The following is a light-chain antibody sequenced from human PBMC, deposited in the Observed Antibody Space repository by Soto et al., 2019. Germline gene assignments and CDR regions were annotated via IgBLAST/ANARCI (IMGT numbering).Light chain of an antibody. Sequence: DIQLTQSPSFLSASVGDRLTITCRASQDITTYLAWYQQRPGKAPKVLIYAASTLQSGVPSRFSGTRSGTEFTLTISGLQPEDFATYYGQQVKTYPITFGQGTRLEIK. CDR1: QDITTY. CDR3: QQVKTYPIT. J-gene: IGKJ5*01. V-gene: IGKV1-9*01. CDR2: AAS.